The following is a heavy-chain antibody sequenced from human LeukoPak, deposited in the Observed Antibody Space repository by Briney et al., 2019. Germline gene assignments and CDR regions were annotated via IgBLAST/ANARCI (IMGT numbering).Heavy chain of an antibody. J-gene: IGHJ4*02. V-gene: IGHV3-21*01. CDR2: ISSSSSYI. CDR3: ARGGIAAAGTFDY. Sequence: PGGSLRLSCAASGFTFNTHAISWVRQAPGKGLEWVSSISSSSSYIYYADSVKGRFTISRDNAKNSLYLQMNSLRAEDTAVYYCARGGIAAAGTFDYWGQGTLVTVSS. D-gene: IGHD6-13*01. CDR1: GFTFNTHA.